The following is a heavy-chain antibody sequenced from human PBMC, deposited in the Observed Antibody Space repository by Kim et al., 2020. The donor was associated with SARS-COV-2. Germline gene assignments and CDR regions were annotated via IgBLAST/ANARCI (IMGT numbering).Heavy chain of an antibody. D-gene: IGHD2-2*02. Sequence: GGSLRLSCAASGFTFSTYGMSWVRQAPGKGLEWVSTITNSAGSTYDADFVKGRFTISRENSKNTLYLQMNSLRAEDTAVYYCAKLYSFAYLDFWGQGALVTVSS. V-gene: IGHV3-23*01. CDR3: AKLYSFAYLDF. CDR1: GFTFSTYG. CDR2: ITNSAGST. J-gene: IGHJ4*02.